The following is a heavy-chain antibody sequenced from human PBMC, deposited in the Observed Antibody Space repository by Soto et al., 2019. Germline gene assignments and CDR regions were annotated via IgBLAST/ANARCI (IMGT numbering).Heavy chain of an antibody. CDR1: GFTFSSYA. V-gene: IGHV3-23*01. J-gene: IGHJ5*02. Sequence: EVQLLESGGGSVQPGKSLRLSCAASGFTFSSYAMSWVRQAPGKGLEWVSVISGSGGSTYYADSVKGRFTISRDNSKNTVYLQMNNLRAEDTAVYYCAKGLPERRSAYYRYNWFDPWGQGTLVTVSS. D-gene: IGHD3-3*01. CDR3: AKGLPERRSAYYRYNWFDP. CDR2: ISGSGGST.